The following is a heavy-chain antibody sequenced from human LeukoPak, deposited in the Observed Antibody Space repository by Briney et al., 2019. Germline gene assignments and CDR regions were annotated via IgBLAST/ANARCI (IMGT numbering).Heavy chain of an antibody. CDR1: GYTFTDYY. D-gene: IGHD3-22*01. J-gene: IGHJ3*02. CDR3: AREYYDSSGIKYAFDT. Sequence: ASVKVSCKASGYTFTDYYIHWVRQAPGQGLEWMGCIDPDSGGTKNGQKFQGRVTMTRDTSISTAYMELSRPKSDDTAIYYCAREYYDSSGIKYAFDTWGQGTMVTVSS. V-gene: IGHV1-2*02. CDR2: IDPDSGGT.